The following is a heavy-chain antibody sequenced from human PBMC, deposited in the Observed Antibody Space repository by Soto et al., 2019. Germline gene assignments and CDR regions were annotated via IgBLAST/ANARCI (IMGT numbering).Heavy chain of an antibody. CDR3: ATGFLGLCTGGNCPLDS. CDR1: GFTFSRQA. CDR2: IWYHGVDK. J-gene: IGHJ4*02. D-gene: IGHD2-15*01. V-gene: IGHV3-33*01. Sequence: QVQLVESGGGVVQPERSLRLSCAASGFTFSRQAMHWVRQAPGRGLEWVAVIWYHGVDKYYADSVKGRFTISRDNSKNTVYRQMNSLRGEDTAVYYCATGFLGLCTGGNCPLDSCGQGSLVTVSS.